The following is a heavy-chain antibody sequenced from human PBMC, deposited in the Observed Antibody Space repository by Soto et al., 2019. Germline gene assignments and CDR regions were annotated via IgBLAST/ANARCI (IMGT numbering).Heavy chain of an antibody. Sequence: EVQLLESGGGLVQPGGSLRLSCAASGFTFSSYAMSWVRQAPGKGLEWVSAISGSGGSTYYADSVKGRFTISRDNSKNTLYLQMNSLRGEDTAVYYCARPGGPRTMVRGVLSPYYYYYGMDVWGQGTTVTVSS. V-gene: IGHV3-23*01. J-gene: IGHJ6*02. D-gene: IGHD3-10*01. CDR3: ARPGGPRTMVRGVLSPYYYYYGMDV. CDR1: GFTFSSYA. CDR2: ISGSGGST.